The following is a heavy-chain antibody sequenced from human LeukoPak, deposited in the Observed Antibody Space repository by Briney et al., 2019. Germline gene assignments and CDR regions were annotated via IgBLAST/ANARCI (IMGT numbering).Heavy chain of an antibody. J-gene: IGHJ4*02. V-gene: IGHV3-30-3*01. CDR1: GFTSSSYA. CDR2: ISYDGSNK. D-gene: IGHD3-16*02. Sequence: GGSLRLSCAASGFTSSSYAMHWVRQAPGKGLEWVAVISYDGSNKYYADSVKGRFTISRDNTKNTLYLQMNSLRAEDTAVYYCARDLRDMITFGGVIGYWGQGTLVTVSS. CDR3: ARDLRDMITFGGVIGY.